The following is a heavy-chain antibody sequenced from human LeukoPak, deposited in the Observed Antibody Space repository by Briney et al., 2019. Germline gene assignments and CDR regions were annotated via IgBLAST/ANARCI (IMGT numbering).Heavy chain of an antibody. Sequence: PSETLSLTCTVSGGSISSSSYYWGWIRQPPGKGLEWIGSIYYSGSTYYNPSLKSRATISVDTSKNQFSLKLSSVTAADTAVYYCASSITIFGVVIRFDYWGQGTLVTVSS. CDR2: IYYSGST. V-gene: IGHV4-39*01. CDR1: GGSISSSSYY. J-gene: IGHJ4*02. CDR3: ASSITIFGVVIRFDY. D-gene: IGHD3-3*01.